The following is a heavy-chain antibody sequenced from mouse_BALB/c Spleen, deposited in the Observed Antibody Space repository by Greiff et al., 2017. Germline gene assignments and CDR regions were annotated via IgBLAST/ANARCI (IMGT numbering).Heavy chain of an antibody. J-gene: IGHJ2*01. CDR3: ARQGYDDSYYFDY. CDR1: GFTFSSYA. V-gene: IGHV5-9-3*01. CDR2: ISSGGSYT. Sequence: EVKLVESGGGLVKPGGSLKLSCAASGFTFSSYAMSWVRQTPEKRLEWVATISSGGSYTYYPDSVKGRFTISRDNAKNTLYLQMSSLRSEDTAMYYCARQGYDDSYYFDYWGQGTTLTASS. D-gene: IGHD2-14*01.